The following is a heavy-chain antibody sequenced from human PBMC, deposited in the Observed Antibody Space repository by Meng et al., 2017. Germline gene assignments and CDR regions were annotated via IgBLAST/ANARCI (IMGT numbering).Heavy chain of an antibody. V-gene: IGHV1-69*06. CDR3: ASLTGWFDP. CDR2: IIPIFGTA. D-gene: IGHD3-10*01. Sequence: QLPLVQSGVEVKKPGSSVKVSCKASGGTFSSDAISWVRQAPGQGLEWMGGIIPIFGTANYAQKFQGRVTIPADKSTSTAYMELSSLRSEDTAVYYCASLTGWFDPWGQGTLVTVSS. CDR1: GGTFSSDA. J-gene: IGHJ5*02.